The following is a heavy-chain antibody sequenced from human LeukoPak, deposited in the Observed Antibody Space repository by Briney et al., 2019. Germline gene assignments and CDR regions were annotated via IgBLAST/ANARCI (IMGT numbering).Heavy chain of an antibody. CDR3: AKDLPATAIPPTYYFDS. V-gene: IGHV3-21*01. D-gene: IGHD2-21*02. Sequence: GGSLRLSCAGSGFTLSSYSMDWVRQAPGKGLEWVSSISSSSSYIYYADSVKGRFTISRDNAKNSLYLQMNSLRADDTAVYYCAKDLPATAIPPTYYFDSWGQGTLVTVSS. CDR1: GFTLSSYS. CDR2: ISSSSSYI. J-gene: IGHJ4*02.